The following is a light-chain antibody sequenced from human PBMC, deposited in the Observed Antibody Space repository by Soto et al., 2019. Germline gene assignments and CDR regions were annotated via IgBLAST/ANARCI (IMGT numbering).Light chain of an antibody. V-gene: IGKV1-33*01. CDR1: QNINNY. J-gene: IGKJ5*01. CDR3: QQYENLLT. Sequence: DIQMPQSPSSLSASVGDRVTITCQASQNINNYLNWNQQKPGRAPKLLIYDASNLEAGVPSRFRGSGSGTDFTFTISRLQPEDIATYYCQQYENLLTFGQGTRLEIK. CDR2: DAS.